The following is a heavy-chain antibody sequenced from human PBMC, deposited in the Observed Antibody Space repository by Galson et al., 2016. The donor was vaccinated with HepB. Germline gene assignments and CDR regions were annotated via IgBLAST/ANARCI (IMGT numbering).Heavy chain of an antibody. CDR2: INQDGSEK. J-gene: IGHJ4*02. CDR3: AMGNSGWPDY. V-gene: IGHV3-7*01. CDR1: GFTFSHYW. Sequence: SLRLSCAASGFTFSHYWMNWVRQAPGKGLEWVAIINQDGSEKYSVDSLKGRFTISSDNAKNSLYLQMNSLRAEDTAVYYCAMGNSGWPDYWGQGTLVTVSS. D-gene: IGHD6-19*01.